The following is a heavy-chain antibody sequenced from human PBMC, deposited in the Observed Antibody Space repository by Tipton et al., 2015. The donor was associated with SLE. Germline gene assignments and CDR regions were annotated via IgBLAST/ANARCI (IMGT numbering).Heavy chain of an antibody. CDR1: GFTFSSYA. CDR2: ISYDGSNK. Sequence: SLRLSCAASGFTFSSYAMHWVRQAPGKGLEWVAVISYDGSNKYYADSVKGRFTISRDNSKNTLYLQMNSLRAEDTAVYYCARVQPPLMAALGTDYWGQGTLVTVSS. CDR3: ARVQPPLMAALGTDY. J-gene: IGHJ4*02. D-gene: IGHD6-25*01. V-gene: IGHV3-30*14.